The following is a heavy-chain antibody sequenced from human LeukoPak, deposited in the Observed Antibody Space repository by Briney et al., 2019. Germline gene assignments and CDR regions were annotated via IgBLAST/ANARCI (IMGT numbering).Heavy chain of an antibody. V-gene: IGHV3-21*01. D-gene: IGHD2-2*01. CDR3: ARGGYCSSPSCYLDY. CDR2: ISSSSSYI. Sequence: GGSLRLSCAASGFTFSSYSMNWVRQAPGKGLEWVSSISSSSSYIYYADSVKGRFTISRDNAKNSLYLQMNSLRAEDTAVYYCARGGYCSSPSCYLDYWGQGTLVTVSS. CDR1: GFTFSSYS. J-gene: IGHJ4*02.